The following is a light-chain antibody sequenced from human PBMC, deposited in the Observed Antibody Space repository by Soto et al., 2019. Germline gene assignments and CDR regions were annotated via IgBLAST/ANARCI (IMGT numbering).Light chain of an antibody. J-gene: IGLJ2*01. CDR2: LSSDGSH. V-gene: IGLV4-69*01. CDR1: GGHSSYA. Sequence: QLVLTQSPSASASLGASVKLTCTLSGGHSSYAIAWHQQQPEKGPRYLMKLSSDGSHSKGDGIPDRFSGSSSGAERYLTISSLQSEDEADYYCQTWDTGARVVFGGGTKLTVL. CDR3: QTWDTGARVV.